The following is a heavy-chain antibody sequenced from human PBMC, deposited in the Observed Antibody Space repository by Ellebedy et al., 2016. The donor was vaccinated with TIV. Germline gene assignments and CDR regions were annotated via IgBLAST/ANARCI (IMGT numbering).Heavy chain of an antibody. Sequence: ASVKVSCKASGYTFSDYDINWVRQATGQGLEWMGWMNPNNGNTVYPQKFLGRVTLTRNSSTNTAYMELNSLRSEDTAVYYCARGRDYGNNPWGQGTLVTVSS. V-gene: IGHV1-8*03. D-gene: IGHD4-17*01. CDR3: ARGRDYGNNP. J-gene: IGHJ5*02. CDR2: MNPNNGNT. CDR1: GYTFSDYD.